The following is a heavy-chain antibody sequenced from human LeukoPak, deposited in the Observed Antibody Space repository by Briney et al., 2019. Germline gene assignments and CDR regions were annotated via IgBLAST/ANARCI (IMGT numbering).Heavy chain of an antibody. CDR1: GGSISSYY. J-gene: IGHJ4*02. V-gene: IGHV4-59*08. CDR2: IYYSGST. Sequence: PSETLSLTCTVSGGSISSYYWSWIRQPPGKGLEWIGYIYYSGSTNYNPSLKSRVTISVDTSKNQFSLKLSSVTAADTAVYYCASPLYSSSHFDYWGQGALVTVSS. D-gene: IGHD6-6*01. CDR3: ASPLYSSSHFDY.